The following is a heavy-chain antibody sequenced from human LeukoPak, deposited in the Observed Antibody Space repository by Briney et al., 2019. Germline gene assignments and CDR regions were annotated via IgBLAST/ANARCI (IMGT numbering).Heavy chain of an antibody. Sequence: GRSLILSCAASGFAFTTYAMHWVRQAPGRGLEWVAVISYDGTIKYYADSVEGRFTISRDNSKNTLYLQMNSLRAEDTAVYYCANLHDYWGQGTLVTVSS. CDR3: ANLHDY. V-gene: IGHV3-30*18. CDR2: ISYDGTIK. CDR1: GFAFTTYA. J-gene: IGHJ4*02.